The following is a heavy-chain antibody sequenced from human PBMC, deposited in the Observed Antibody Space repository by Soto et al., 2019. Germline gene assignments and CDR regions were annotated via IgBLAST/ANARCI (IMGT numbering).Heavy chain of an antibody. D-gene: IGHD6-13*01. Sequence: GGSLRLSCAASGFTFSSYWMSWVRQAPGKGLEWVANIKQDGSEKYYVDSVKGRFTVSRDNAKNSLYLQMNSLRAEDTAVYYCARELYSSSWYSWFDPWGQGTLVTVSS. CDR3: ARELYSSSWYSWFDP. CDR1: GFTFSSYW. V-gene: IGHV3-7*01. J-gene: IGHJ5*02. CDR2: IKQDGSEK.